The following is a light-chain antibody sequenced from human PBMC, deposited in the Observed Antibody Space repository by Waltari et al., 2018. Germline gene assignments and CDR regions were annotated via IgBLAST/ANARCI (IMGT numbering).Light chain of an antibody. J-gene: IGKJ1*01. CDR2: GAS. Sequence: DIQMTKSPSSLSASVGDRVTVTCRASQGISNSLAWFQQKPGKAPKLLLYGASRLESGVPSRFSGSGSGTDFTLTISSLQPEDFATYYCQQFHSTPPWTFGQGTKVEIK. CDR1: QGISNS. CDR3: QQFHSTPPWT. V-gene: IGKV1-NL1*01.